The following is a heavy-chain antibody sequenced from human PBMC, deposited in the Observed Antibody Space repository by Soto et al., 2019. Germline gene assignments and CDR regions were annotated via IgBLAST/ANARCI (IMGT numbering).Heavy chain of an antibody. J-gene: IGHJ6*02. D-gene: IGHD3-3*01. Sequence: GASVKVSCKASGGTFSSYAISWVRQAPGQGLEWMGGIIPIFGTANYAQKFQGRVTITADESTSTAYMELSSPRSEDTAVYYCARALYYDFWSGSMDVWGQGTTVTASS. CDR3: ARALYYDFWSGSMDV. V-gene: IGHV1-69*13. CDR2: IIPIFGTA. CDR1: GGTFSSYA.